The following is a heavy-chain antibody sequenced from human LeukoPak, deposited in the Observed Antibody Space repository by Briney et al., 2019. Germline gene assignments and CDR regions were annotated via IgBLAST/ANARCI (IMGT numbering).Heavy chain of an antibody. Sequence: TSVKVSCKASGYTFTGYYMHWVRQAPGQGLEWMGWINPNSGGTNYAQKFQGRVTMTRDTYISTAYMELSSLRSDETAMYYCARGGYGSSSSGEDYWGQGTLVTVSS. D-gene: IGHD6-6*01. J-gene: IGHJ4*02. CDR1: GYTFTGYY. CDR3: ARGGYGSSSSGEDY. V-gene: IGHV1-2*02. CDR2: INPNSGGT.